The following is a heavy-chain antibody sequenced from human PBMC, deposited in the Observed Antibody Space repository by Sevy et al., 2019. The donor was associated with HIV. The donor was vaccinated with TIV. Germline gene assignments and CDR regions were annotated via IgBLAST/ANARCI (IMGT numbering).Heavy chain of an antibody. CDR3: TRWKAAQSIFDY. V-gene: IGHV3-49*04. J-gene: IGHJ4*02. CDR2: LKSDVYGGKV. Sequence: GGSLRLSCTASGFTFGDYCMSWVRQAPGKGLEWVAFLKSDVYGGKVDHAASVRGRFVISRDDSKTIAYLQMNDLKTEDTVVYYCTRWKAAQSIFDYWGQGALVTVSS. CDR1: GFTFGDYC. D-gene: IGHD6-13*01.